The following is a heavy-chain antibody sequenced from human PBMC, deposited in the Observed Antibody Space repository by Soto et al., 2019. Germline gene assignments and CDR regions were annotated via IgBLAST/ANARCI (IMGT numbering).Heavy chain of an antibody. J-gene: IGHJ6*03. CDR1: GGSLSSYT. Sequence: SSVRVSCKASGGSLSSYTISWVRQAPGQGLEWMGRIIPILGIANYAQKFQGRVTITADKSTSTAYMELSSLRSEDTAVYYCARESTIFGVVINYYYYYMDVWGKGTTVTVSS. CDR2: IIPILGIA. V-gene: IGHV1-69*04. D-gene: IGHD3-3*01. CDR3: ARESTIFGVVINYYYYYMDV.